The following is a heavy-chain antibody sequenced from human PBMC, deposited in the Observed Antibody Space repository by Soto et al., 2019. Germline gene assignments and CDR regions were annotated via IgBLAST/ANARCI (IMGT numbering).Heavy chain of an antibody. Sequence: SETLSLTCTVSGGSISSGGYYWSWIRQHPGKGLEWIGYIYYSGSTYYNPSLKSRVTISVDTSKNQFSLKLSSVTAADTAVYYCARAITISALGVGPWGQGTLVTVSS. CDR2: IYYSGST. D-gene: IGHD3-9*01. J-gene: IGHJ5*02. CDR1: GGSISSGGYY. CDR3: ARAITISALGVGP. V-gene: IGHV4-31*03.